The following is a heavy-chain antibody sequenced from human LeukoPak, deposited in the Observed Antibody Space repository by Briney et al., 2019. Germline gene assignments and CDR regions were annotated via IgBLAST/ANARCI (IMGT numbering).Heavy chain of an antibody. CDR1: GGSFSGYY. D-gene: IGHD3-16*02. J-gene: IGHJ4*02. CDR3: ARAMITFGGVIVIPSAIDY. V-gene: IGHV4-34*01. Sequence: SETLSLTCAVYGGSFSGYYWSCTREPPGKGLECRGEINYSGSTNYHPSLKSRVTISVDTSKTQFSLKLSPVPAADTAVYYCARAMITFGGVIVIPSAIDYWGQGTLVTVSS. CDR2: INYSGST.